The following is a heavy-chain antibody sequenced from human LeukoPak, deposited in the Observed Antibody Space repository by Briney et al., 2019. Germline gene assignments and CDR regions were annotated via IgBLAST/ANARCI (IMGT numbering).Heavy chain of an antibody. V-gene: IGHV3-72*01. Sequence: PGGSLRLSCTASGFTFSDPYMDWVRQAPGKGLEWVARIKNRPKSYTTSYAASVEGRFTVSRDDSKNSLYLQMNSLKSEDTAVYYCVRDWEMALYNWGQGTLVIVSS. J-gene: IGHJ4*02. CDR2: IKNRPKSYTT. CDR1: GFTFSDPY. CDR3: VRDWEMALYN. D-gene: IGHD5-24*01.